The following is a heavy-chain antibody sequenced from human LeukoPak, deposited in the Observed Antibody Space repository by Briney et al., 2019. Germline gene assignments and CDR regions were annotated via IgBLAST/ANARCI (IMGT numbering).Heavy chain of an antibody. V-gene: IGHV1-69*13. CDR3: AGFFYDNSNDAFDI. J-gene: IGHJ3*02. CDR1: GGTFSNYDFTFTSYA. CDR2: IIPIYGRA. D-gene: IGHD3-22*01. Sequence: ASVKVSCKASGGTFSNYDFTFTSYAISWVRQAPGQGLEWMGGIIPIYGRADYPQKFQGRVTITADESTRTVTMQLSGLRSEDTAVYYCAGFFYDNSNDAFDIWGQGTVVTVS.